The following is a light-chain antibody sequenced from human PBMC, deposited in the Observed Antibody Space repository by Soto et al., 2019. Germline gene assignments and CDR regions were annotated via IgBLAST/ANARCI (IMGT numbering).Light chain of an antibody. CDR3: SSYTSISTYV. V-gene: IGLV2-14*01. CDR1: SSDVGGYNY. Sequence: QSVLTQPASVSGSPGQSITISCTGTSSDVGGYNYVSWYQQYPGKVPKLMIYDVSYRPSGVSNRFSGSKSGNTASLTISGLQAVDEADYYCSSYTSISTYVFGTGTKVTVL. CDR2: DVS. J-gene: IGLJ1*01.